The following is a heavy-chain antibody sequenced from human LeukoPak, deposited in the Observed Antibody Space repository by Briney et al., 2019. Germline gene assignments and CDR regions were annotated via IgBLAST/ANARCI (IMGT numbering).Heavy chain of an antibody. D-gene: IGHD1-26*01. Sequence: GGSLRLSCAASGFTFSSYAMSWVRQAPGKGLEWVSAISGSGGSTYYADSVKGRFTISRDNSKNTLYLQVNSLRAEDTAVYYCAKDESGSYYSYFDYWVQGTLITVSS. CDR2: ISGSGGST. V-gene: IGHV3-23*01. CDR3: AKDESGSYYSYFDY. J-gene: IGHJ4*02. CDR1: GFTFSSYA.